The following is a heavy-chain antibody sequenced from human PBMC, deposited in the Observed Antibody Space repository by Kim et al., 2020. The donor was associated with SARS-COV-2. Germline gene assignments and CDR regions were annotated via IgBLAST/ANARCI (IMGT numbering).Heavy chain of an antibody. J-gene: IGHJ4*02. CDR3: ARDPREGYSGYGARNTVAPDY. Sequence: SVKVSCKASGGTFSSYAISWVRQAPGQGLEWMGRIIPILGIANYAQKFQGRVTITADKSTSTAYMELSSLRSEDTAVYYCARDPREGYSGYGARNTVAPDYWGQGTLVTVSS. D-gene: IGHD5-12*01. V-gene: IGHV1-69*04. CDR1: GGTFSSYA. CDR2: IIPILGIA.